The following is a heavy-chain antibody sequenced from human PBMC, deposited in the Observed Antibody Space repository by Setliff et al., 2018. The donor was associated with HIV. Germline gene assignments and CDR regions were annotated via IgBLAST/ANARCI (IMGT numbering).Heavy chain of an antibody. CDR3: ARVQMAYAAFDV. J-gene: IGHJ3*01. CDR2: IYLTGSS. Sequence: SKTLSLTCTVSGGSISTYYWSWIRQPPGKGLEWIGSIYLTGSSDNNPSLKSRVTLSVDTSKHQFSLKLSSVTAADTAVYYCARVQMAYAAFDVWGQGTMVTVSS. D-gene: IGHD4-17*01. CDR1: GGSISTYY. V-gene: IGHV4-59*01.